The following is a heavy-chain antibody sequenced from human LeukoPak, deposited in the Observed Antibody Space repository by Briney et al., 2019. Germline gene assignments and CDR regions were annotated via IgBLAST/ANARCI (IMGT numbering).Heavy chain of an antibody. D-gene: IGHD2-15*01. Sequence: GGSLRLSCTASGFSVTGNYMSWVRQAPGKGLEWVSVFYGGGATYHVDSVKGRFTFSRDSSTNTLYLEMNNLRAHDTAVYYCAATSVAYCSGGSCPEEHWGPGTLVTVSS. J-gene: IGHJ4*02. CDR1: GFSVTGNY. V-gene: IGHV3-53*01. CDR3: AATSVAYCSGGSCPEEH. CDR2: FYGGGAT.